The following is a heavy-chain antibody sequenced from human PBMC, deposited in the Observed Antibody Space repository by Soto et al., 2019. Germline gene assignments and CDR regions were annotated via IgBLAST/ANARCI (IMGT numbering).Heavy chain of an antibody. D-gene: IGHD2-8*02. CDR2: IIPIFGTA. V-gene: IGHV1-69*13. Sequence: GASVKVSCKASGGTFSSYAISWVRQAPGQGLEWMGGIIPIFGTANYAQKFQGRVTITADESTSTAYMELSSLRSEDTAVYYCARGILEGSCGVCYTGFDYWGQGTLVTVSS. CDR1: GGTFSSYA. CDR3: ARGILEGSCGVCYTGFDY. J-gene: IGHJ4*02.